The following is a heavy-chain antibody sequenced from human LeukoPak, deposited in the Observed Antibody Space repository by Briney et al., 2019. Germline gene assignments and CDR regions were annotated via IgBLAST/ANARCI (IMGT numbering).Heavy chain of an antibody. CDR2: ISGSGGST. CDR3: ARADYVWGSYRVLGGPDAFGI. V-gene: IGHV3-23*01. CDR1: GFTFSSYA. D-gene: IGHD3-16*02. Sequence: RGGSLRLSCAASGFTFSSYAMSWVRQAPGKGLEWVSAISGSGGSTYYADSVKGRFTISRDNSKNTLYLQMNSLRAEDTAVYYCARADYVWGSYRVLGGPDAFGIWGQGTMVTVSS. J-gene: IGHJ3*02.